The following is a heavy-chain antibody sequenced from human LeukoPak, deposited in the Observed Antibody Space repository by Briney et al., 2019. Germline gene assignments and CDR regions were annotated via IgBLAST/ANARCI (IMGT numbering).Heavy chain of an antibody. Sequence: GASVKVSCKASGGTFSSYAISWVRQAPGQGLEWMGGIVPIFGTANYAQKFQGRVTITADESTSTAYMELSSLRSEDTAVYYCARKVQYYDFWSGYGSVGYFGYWGQGTLVTVSS. V-gene: IGHV1-69*13. CDR2: IVPIFGTA. D-gene: IGHD3-3*01. CDR3: ARKVQYYDFWSGYGSVGYFGY. J-gene: IGHJ4*02. CDR1: GGTFSSYA.